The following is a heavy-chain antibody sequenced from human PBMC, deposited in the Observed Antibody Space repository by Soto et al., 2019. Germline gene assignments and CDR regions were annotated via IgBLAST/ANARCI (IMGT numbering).Heavy chain of an antibody. CDR2: ISYNGNNK. D-gene: IGHD6-13*01. CDR3: AKDGDVAAAGYYFDY. Sequence: PGGSLRLSCTASGFTFSSYGMHWVRQAPGKGLEWVAVISYNGNNKYHSDSVKGRFTISRDNSKNTLYLQMNSLRAEDTAVYYCAKDGDVAAAGYYFDYWGQGTLVTV. CDR1: GFTFSSYG. V-gene: IGHV3-30*18. J-gene: IGHJ4*02.